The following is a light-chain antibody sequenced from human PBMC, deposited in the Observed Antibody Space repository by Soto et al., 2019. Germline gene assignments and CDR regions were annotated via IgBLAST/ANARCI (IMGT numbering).Light chain of an antibody. CDR2: GAS. V-gene: IGKV3-15*01. Sequence: EIVMTQSPATLSVSLGERATLSCRASQSVSSNLAWYQQKPAQAPRLLIYGASTRATGIPARFSGSGSGTEFTLTISSLQSEDFAVYYCQQYNNWPQLTFGGGTKVEIK. CDR3: QQYNNWPQLT. J-gene: IGKJ4*01. CDR1: QSVSSN.